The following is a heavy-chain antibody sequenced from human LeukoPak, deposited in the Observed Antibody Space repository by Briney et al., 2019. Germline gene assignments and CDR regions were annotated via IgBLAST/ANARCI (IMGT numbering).Heavy chain of an antibody. D-gene: IGHD3-10*01. V-gene: IGHV3-23*01. CDR1: GFTFSSYA. CDR3: ARKYTTSYYSIDY. CDR2: ISGSGGST. Sequence: GGSLRLSCAASGFTFSSYAMSWVRQAPGKGLEWVSAISGSGGSTYYADSVKGRFTISRDNSKKTLYLQMNSLKTGDTAVYYCARKYTTSYYSIDYWGQGTLVTVSS. J-gene: IGHJ4*02.